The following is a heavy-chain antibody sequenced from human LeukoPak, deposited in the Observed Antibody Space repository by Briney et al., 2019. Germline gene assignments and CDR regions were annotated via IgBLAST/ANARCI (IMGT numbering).Heavy chain of an antibody. Sequence: PGGSLRPSCAVSGFTFTQIGMGWVRQAPGKGLEWVAAIGGGGSDTKYADSAKGRFTISRDNSKNTLYLQTNSLRAEDTAVYYCARGQFLLHSYDGSTFDYWGQGTLVSVSS. V-gene: IGHV3-23*01. CDR2: IGGGGSDT. CDR3: ARGQFLLHSYDGSTFDY. D-gene: IGHD3-22*01. CDR1: GFTFTQIG. J-gene: IGHJ4*02.